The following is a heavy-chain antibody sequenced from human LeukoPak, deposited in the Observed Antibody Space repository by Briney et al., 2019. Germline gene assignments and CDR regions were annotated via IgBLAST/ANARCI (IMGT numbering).Heavy chain of an antibody. CDR3: ARSLRGWYKDY. Sequence: ASVKVSCKASGYTFINYDINWVRQATGQGLEWMGWMNPNSGNTAYAQKFQGRVTMTRDTSISTIYMELSSLRSEDTAVHYCARSLRGWYKDYWGQGTLVTVSS. J-gene: IGHJ4*02. D-gene: IGHD6-19*01. CDR2: MNPNSGNT. CDR1: GYTFINYD. V-gene: IGHV1-8*01.